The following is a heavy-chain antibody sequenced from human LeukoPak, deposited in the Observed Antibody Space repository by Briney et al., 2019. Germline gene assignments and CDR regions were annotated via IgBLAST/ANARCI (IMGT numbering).Heavy chain of an antibody. J-gene: IGHJ3*02. CDR2: IYSGDST. CDR3: ARPYYYDSSGYYQGAFDI. V-gene: IGHV3-53*01. CDR1: GFTVSSNY. D-gene: IGHD3-22*01. Sequence: PGGSLRLSCAASGFTVSSNYKSCVRQAPVKGLQGVSVIYSGDSTYYADSVKGRFTISRDKSKNALYLQMNSLRAEDTAVYYCARPYYYDSSGYYQGAFDIWGQGTMVTVSS.